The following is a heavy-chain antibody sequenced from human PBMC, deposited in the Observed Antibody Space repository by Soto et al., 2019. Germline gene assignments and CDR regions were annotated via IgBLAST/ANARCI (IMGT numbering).Heavy chain of an antibody. CDR3: ASHLTAAQLGALYY. D-gene: IGHD6-13*01. CDR1: AFTFTNYA. V-gene: IGHV3-23*01. CDR2: ISGSGAST. J-gene: IGHJ4*02. Sequence: PGGSLRLSCAASAFTFTNYAMSWVRQAPGKGLEWVSAISGSGASTYYADFVKGRFTISRDNSKNTLYLQMNSLRAEDTAVYYCASHLTAAQLGALYYWGQGTLVTVSS.